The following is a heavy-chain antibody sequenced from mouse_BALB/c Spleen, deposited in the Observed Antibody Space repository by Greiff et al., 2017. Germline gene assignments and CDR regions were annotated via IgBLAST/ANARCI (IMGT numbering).Heavy chain of an antibody. CDR3: ARRIYDYDVGAMDY. Sequence: EVKVEESGGGLVKPGGSLKLSCAASGFTFSSYAMSWVRQTPEKRLEWVATISSGGSYTYYPDSVKGRFTISRDNAKNTLYLQMSSLRSEDTAMYYCARRIYDYDVGAMDYWGQGTSVTVSS. J-gene: IGHJ4*01. V-gene: IGHV5-9-3*01. D-gene: IGHD2-4*01. CDR1: GFTFSSYA. CDR2: ISSGGSYT.